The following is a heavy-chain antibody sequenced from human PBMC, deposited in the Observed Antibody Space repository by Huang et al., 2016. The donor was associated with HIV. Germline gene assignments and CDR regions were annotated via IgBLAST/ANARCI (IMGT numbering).Heavy chain of an antibody. Sequence: VQLVESGGGVVQPGGSLRLACAASGFSFSTYGLHWVRQAPGKGREWLAVISYDGSNKYYAHSVKGRFTISRDTSENKVYLQMNSLRHEDTAVYYCAKDGADEEWDIDYWGQGTLVTVSS. CDR3: AKDGADEEWDIDY. V-gene: IGHV3-30*18. D-gene: IGHD1-26*01. CDR2: ISYDGSNK. J-gene: IGHJ4*02. CDR1: GFSFSTYG.